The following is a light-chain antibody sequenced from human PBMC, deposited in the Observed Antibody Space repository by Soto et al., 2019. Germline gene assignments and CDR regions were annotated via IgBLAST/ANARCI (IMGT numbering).Light chain of an antibody. Sequence: EIVLTQSPGTLSLSPGERATLSCGASQSVSNSFLAWYQQAPGQAPRLLIYGASSRATGIPDRFGGSGSGTDFTLTISRLETEDFAVYFCHQYGRSPRTFGQGTKVDIK. J-gene: IGKJ1*01. CDR1: QSVSNSF. V-gene: IGKV3-20*01. CDR2: GAS. CDR3: HQYGRSPRT.